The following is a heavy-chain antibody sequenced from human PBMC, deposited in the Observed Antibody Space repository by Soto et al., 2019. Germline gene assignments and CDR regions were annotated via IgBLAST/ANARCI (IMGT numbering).Heavy chain of an antibody. CDR1: CASISGFY. Sequence: SETLSLTCTFSCASISGFYWSWIRKSAGKVLEWIGRIYSTGTTDYNPSLKSRVMISVDTSKKHFSLKLRSVTAADTAVYYCVRDGTKTLRVWFDPWGQGISVTVSS. J-gene: IGHJ5*02. D-gene: IGHD1-1*01. CDR3: VRDGTKTLRVWFDP. V-gene: IGHV4-4*07. CDR2: IYSTGTT.